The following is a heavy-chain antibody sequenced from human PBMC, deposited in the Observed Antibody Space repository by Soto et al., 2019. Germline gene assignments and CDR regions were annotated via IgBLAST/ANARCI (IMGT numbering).Heavy chain of an antibody. D-gene: IGHD3-10*01. V-gene: IGHV4-4*07. CDR2: IYTSGST. CDR1: GGSISSYY. J-gene: IGHJ4*02. CDR3: ARGEKRYYYGSGSYSLDY. Sequence: SDTLALTFAASGGSISSYYWAGIRHPAGKGLEWIGRIYTSGSTNYNPSLKSRVTMSVDTSKNQFSLKLSSVTAADTAVYYCARGEKRYYYGSGSYSLDYWGQGTLVTVS.